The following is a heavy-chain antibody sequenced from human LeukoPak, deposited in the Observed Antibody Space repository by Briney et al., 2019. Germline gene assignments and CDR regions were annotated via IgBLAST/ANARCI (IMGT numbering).Heavy chain of an antibody. CDR1: GFSFSVFW. CDR3: ARLVRGVTDYYFDY. J-gene: IGHJ4*02. Sequence: GGSLRLSCAASGFSFSVFWMHWVRQAPGKGLVWVSRINSDGSSTSYADSVKGRFTISRDNAKNTLYLQMNSLRAEDTAVYYCARLVRGVTDYYFDYWGQGTLVTVSS. D-gene: IGHD3-10*01. CDR2: INSDGSST. V-gene: IGHV3-74*01.